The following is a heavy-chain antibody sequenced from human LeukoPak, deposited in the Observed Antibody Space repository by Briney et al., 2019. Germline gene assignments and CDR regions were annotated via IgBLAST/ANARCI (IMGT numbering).Heavy chain of an antibody. Sequence: ASVKVSCKASGYTFTSYYMHWVRQAPGQGLEWMGITNPSGGSTSYAQKFQGRVTMTRDTSTSTVYMELSSLRSEDTAVYYCASRAVDTAMALDYWGQGTLVTVSS. J-gene: IGHJ4*02. CDR2: TNPSGGST. CDR3: ASRAVDTAMALDY. V-gene: IGHV1-46*01. D-gene: IGHD5-18*01. CDR1: GYTFTSYY.